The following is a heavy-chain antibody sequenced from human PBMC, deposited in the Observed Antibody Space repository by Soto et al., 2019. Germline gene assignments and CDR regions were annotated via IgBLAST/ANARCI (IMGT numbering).Heavy chain of an antibody. CDR2: IYYSGST. V-gene: IGHV4-39*01. CDR3: ATLTASDPNYGLWSGYYNFGIKLDN. D-gene: IGHD3-3*01. CDR1: GGSISSSSYY. J-gene: IGHJ4*02. Sequence: PSETLSLTCTVSGGSISSSSYYWGWIRQPPGKGLEWIGSIYYSGSTYYNPSLKSRVTISVDTSKNQFSLKLSSVTAADTAVYYCATLTASDPNYGLWSGYYNFGIKLDNWGQGTLLAVFS.